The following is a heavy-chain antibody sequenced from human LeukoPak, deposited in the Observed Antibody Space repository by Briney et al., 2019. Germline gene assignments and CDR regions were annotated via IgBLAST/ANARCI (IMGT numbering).Heavy chain of an antibody. J-gene: IGHJ4*02. V-gene: IGHV3-48*02. Sequence: GGSLRLSCAASGFTFSSYSMNWVRQAPGKGLEWVSYISSSSSTIYYADSVKGRFTISRDNAKNSLYLQMNSLRDEDTAVYYCARGSSGWPGNYFDYWGQGTLVTVSS. CDR1: GFTFSSYS. CDR2: ISSSSSTI. CDR3: ARGSSGWPGNYFDY. D-gene: IGHD6-19*01.